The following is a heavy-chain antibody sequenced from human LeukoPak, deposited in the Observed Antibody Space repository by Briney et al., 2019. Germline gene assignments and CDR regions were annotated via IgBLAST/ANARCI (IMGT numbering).Heavy chain of an antibody. V-gene: IGHV3-7*03. Sequence: GGSLRLSCAASGFTFSSYWMSWVRQAPGKGLEWVANIKEDGSEKYYVDSAKGRFTISRDNAKNSLYLQMNSLRVDDTAVYYCVGGGSRFASWGRGTLVTVSS. CDR3: VGGGSRFAS. J-gene: IGHJ5*02. CDR2: IKEDGSEK. CDR1: GFTFSSYW. D-gene: IGHD2-21*01.